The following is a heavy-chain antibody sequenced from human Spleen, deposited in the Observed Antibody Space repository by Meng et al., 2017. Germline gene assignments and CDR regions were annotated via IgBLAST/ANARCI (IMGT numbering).Heavy chain of an antibody. D-gene: IGHD3-22*01. CDR3: ARSIVVALPDAFDI. Sequence: GESLKISCKGSGYIFASYWIGWVRQMPGKGLEWMGIIYPGDSDTRYSPSFQGQVTISADKSLNTAYLQWSSLKASDTAMYYCARSIVVALPDAFDIWGQGTMVTVSS. V-gene: IGHV5-51*01. J-gene: IGHJ3*02. CDR2: IYPGDSDT. CDR1: GYIFASYW.